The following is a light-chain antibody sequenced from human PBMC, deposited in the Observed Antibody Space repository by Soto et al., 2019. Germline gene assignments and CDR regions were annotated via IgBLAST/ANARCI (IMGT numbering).Light chain of an antibody. CDR2: VNSDGSH. CDR1: SGHSTYA. V-gene: IGLV4-69*01. CDR3: QAWGTAIVV. Sequence: QLVLTQSPSASASLGASVKLTCTLSSGHSTYAIAWHQQQPEKGPRYLMTVNSDGSHDKGDGIPDRFSGSSSGAERYLTISSLQSEDEADYYCQAWGTAIVVFGGGTQLTVL. J-gene: IGLJ2*01.